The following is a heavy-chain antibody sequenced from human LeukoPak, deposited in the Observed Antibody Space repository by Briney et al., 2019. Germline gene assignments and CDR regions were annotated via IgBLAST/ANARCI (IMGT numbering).Heavy chain of an antibody. Sequence: ASLKVSCKASGYTFTSYGISWVRQAPGQGLEWMGWISAYDGETIYAQKLQGRVTMTEDTSTDTAYMELSSLRSEDTAVYYCARDQWVRAAAANWFDPWGQGTLVTVSS. CDR3: ARDQWVRAAAANWFDP. V-gene: IGHV1-18*01. J-gene: IGHJ5*02. D-gene: IGHD6-13*01. CDR2: ISAYDGET. CDR1: GYTFTSYG.